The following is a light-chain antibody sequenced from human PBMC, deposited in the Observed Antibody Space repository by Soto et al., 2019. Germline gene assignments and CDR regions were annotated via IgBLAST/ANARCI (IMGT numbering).Light chain of an antibody. CDR3: QQYNTWPPIT. CDR2: GAS. Sequence: IVMTQSPATLSVSPGERVTLSCRASQSVRSNLAWYQQKPGQAPRLLIYGASTRATGLPARFSGSVSGTDFTLTISSLQSEDFAVYYCQQYNTWPPITFGQGTRLEIK. V-gene: IGKV3-15*01. J-gene: IGKJ5*01. CDR1: QSVRSN.